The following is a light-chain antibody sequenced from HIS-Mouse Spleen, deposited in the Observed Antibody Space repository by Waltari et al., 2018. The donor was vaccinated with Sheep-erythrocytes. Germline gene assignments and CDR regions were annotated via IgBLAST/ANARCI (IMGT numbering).Light chain of an antibody. V-gene: IGLV2-11*01. CDR3: CSYAGSYNHV. Sequence: QSALTPPRSVSGSPGQSVTLPCTGTSSDVGGYNYVPWYQQHPGKAPKLMIYDVSKRPSGVPDRFSGSKSGNTASLTISGLQAEDEADYYCCSYAGSYNHVFATGTKVTVL. J-gene: IGLJ1*01. CDR1: SSDVGGYNY. CDR2: DVS.